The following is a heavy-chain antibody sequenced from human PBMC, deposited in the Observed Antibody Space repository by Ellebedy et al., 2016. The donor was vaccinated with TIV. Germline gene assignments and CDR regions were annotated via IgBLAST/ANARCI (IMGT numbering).Heavy chain of an antibody. D-gene: IGHD3-22*01. V-gene: IGHV4-59*02. CDR1: DGSASGYY. CDR2: IHYSGST. CDR3: ARIGLSGGYWSLFDL. J-gene: IGHJ5*02. Sequence: MPSETLSLTCTVSDGSASGYYWSRIRQPPGKELEWIGYIHYSGSTSYNPSLKSRVTISGDTPTGHFLLKLGSVTAADTAVYFCARIGLSGGYWSLFDLWGQGTLVTVSS.